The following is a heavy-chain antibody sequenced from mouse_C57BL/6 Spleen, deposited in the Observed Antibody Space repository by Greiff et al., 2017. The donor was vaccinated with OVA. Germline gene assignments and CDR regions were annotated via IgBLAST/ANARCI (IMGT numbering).Heavy chain of an antibody. Sequence: EVQRVESGGGLVQPGGSLSLSCAASGFTFTDYYMSWVRQPPGKALEWLGFIRNKANGYTTEYSASVKGRFTISRDNSQSILYLQMNALRAEDSATYYCARWVYGNYYFDYWGQGTTLTVSS. D-gene: IGHD2-1*01. CDR1: GFTFTDYY. CDR2: IRNKANGYTT. CDR3: ARWVYGNYYFDY. V-gene: IGHV7-3*01. J-gene: IGHJ2*01.